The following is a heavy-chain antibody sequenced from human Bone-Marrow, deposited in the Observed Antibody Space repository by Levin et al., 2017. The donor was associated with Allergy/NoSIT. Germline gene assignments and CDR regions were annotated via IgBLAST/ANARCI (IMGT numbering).Heavy chain of an antibody. CDR3: ARDQTDSSGFDY. Sequence: SVKVSCKASGGTFSSYAISWVRQAPGQGLEWMGGIIPIFGTANYAQKFQGRVTITADESTSTAYMELSSLRSEDTAVYYCARDQTDSSGFDYWGQGTLVTVSS. J-gene: IGHJ4*02. V-gene: IGHV1-69*13. D-gene: IGHD3-22*01. CDR2: IIPIFGTA. CDR1: GGTFSSYA.